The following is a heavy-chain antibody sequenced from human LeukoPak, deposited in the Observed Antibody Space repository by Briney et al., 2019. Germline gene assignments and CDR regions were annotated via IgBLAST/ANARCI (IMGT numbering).Heavy chain of an antibody. V-gene: IGHV1-18*01. CDR2: ISAYNGNT. Sequence: EASVKVSCKASGYTFSNYGISWVRQAPGQGLEWMGWISAYNGNTNYAQKFQGRVTMITDTSTSTAYMELRSLRSDDTAVYYCARDGFFGSGIVVTFDIWGQGTMVAVSS. CDR1: GYTFSNYG. J-gene: IGHJ3*02. D-gene: IGHD3-10*01. CDR3: ARDGFFGSGIVVTFDI.